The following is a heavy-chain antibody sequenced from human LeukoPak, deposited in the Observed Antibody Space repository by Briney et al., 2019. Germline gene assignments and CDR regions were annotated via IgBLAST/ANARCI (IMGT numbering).Heavy chain of an antibody. CDR2: IIPIFGTA. Sequence: ASVKVSCKASGYTFTSYAISWVRRAPGQGLEWMGGIIPIFGTANYAQKFQGRVTITADESTSTAYMELSSLRSEDTAVYYCARDPIAVAGRGDDNWFDPWGQGTLVTVSS. CDR3: ARDPIAVAGRGDDNWFDP. J-gene: IGHJ5*02. CDR1: GYTFTSYA. D-gene: IGHD6-19*01. V-gene: IGHV1-69*13.